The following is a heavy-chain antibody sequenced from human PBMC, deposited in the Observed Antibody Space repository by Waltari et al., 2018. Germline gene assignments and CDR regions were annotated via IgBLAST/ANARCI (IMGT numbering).Heavy chain of an antibody. CDR3: AKDEDIVVVPSALDS. CDR1: GFTFRIYA. J-gene: IGHJ4*02. D-gene: IGHD2-2*01. V-gene: IGHV3-23*01. CDR2: ISGSGSST. Sequence: EVQLLESGGGLVQPGESLRLSCAASGFTFRIYAMTWVRQAPGKGLAWVSVISGSGSSTYYADSVKGRFTISRDNSKNTLYLQMNSLRAEDTAVYYCAKDEDIVVVPSALDSWGQGTLVTVSS.